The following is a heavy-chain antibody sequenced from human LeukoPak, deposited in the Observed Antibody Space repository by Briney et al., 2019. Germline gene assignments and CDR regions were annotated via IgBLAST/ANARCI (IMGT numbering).Heavy chain of an antibody. CDR3: ATNSPPQH. CDR1: GGSFSGYY. Sequence: SETLSLTCAVYGGSFSGYYWSWIRQPPGKGLEWIGEINHSGSTNYNPSLKSRVTISVDTSKNQFSLKLSSVTAADTAVYYCATNSPPQHWGQGTLVTVSP. V-gene: IGHV4-34*01. D-gene: IGHD4-23*01. CDR2: INHSGST. J-gene: IGHJ1*01.